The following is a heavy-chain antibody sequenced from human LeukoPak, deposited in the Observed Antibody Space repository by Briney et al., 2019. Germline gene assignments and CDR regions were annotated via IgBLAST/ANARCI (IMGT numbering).Heavy chain of an antibody. J-gene: IGHJ6*03. D-gene: IGHD1-26*01. CDR1: GGSISSSSYY. Sequence: SETLSLTCTVSGGSISSSSYYWGWIRQPPGKGLEWIGSIYTSGSTNYNPSLKSRVTMSVDTSKNQFSLKLSSVTAADTAVYYCARVVGATTDYYYYYMDVWGKGTTVTVSS. V-gene: IGHV4-39*07. CDR3: ARVVGATTDYYYYYMDV. CDR2: IYTSGST.